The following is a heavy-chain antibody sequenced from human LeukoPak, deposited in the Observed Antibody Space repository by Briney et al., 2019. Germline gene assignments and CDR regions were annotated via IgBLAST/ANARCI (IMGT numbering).Heavy chain of an antibody. CDR2: ISGSGGNT. CDR1: GFTFNSYA. V-gene: IGHV3-23*01. CDR3: AKDRGVAARPSYGFYYYYMDV. D-gene: IGHD6-6*01. J-gene: IGHJ6*03. Sequence: GGSLRLSCAASGFTFNSYAMSWVRQAPGKGLVWVSAISGSGGNTYYADSVKGRFTISRDNSKNTLYLQMNSLRAEDTAVYYCAKDRGVAARPSYGFYYYYMDVWGKGTTVTVSS.